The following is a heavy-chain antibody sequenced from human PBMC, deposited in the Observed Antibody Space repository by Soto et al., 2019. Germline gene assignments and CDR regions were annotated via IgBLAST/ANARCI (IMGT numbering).Heavy chain of an antibody. Sequence: SETLSLTCTVSGGSVSSGSYYWSWIRQPPGKGLEWIGYIYYSGSTNYNPSLKSRVTISVDTSKNQFSLKLSSVTAANTAVYYCARIRGVALEYWGQGTLVTVSS. D-gene: IGHD3-10*01. V-gene: IGHV4-61*01. CDR2: IYYSGST. J-gene: IGHJ4*02. CDR3: ARIRGVALEY. CDR1: GGSVSSGSYY.